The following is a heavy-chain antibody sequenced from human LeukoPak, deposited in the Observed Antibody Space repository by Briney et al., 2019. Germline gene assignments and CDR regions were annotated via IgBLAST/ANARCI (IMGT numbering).Heavy chain of an antibody. CDR2: IRYDGSNK. D-gene: IGHD5-18*01. Sequence: GGALRLSCAASGFTFSSYGMHWVRQAPGKGLEGVAFIRYDGSNKYYADSVKGRFTISRDNSKNTLYLQMNSLRAEDTAVYYCAKERDTAMVTIDYWGQGTLVTVSS. CDR1: GFTFSSYG. J-gene: IGHJ4*02. V-gene: IGHV3-30*02. CDR3: AKERDTAMVTIDY.